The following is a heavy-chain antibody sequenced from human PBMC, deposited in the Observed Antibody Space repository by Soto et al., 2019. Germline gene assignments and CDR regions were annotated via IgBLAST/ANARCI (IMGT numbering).Heavy chain of an antibody. CDR3: ARGSKDSYPGSRIFGF. D-gene: IGHD3-10*01. V-gene: IGHV3-23*01. J-gene: IGHJ4*02. Sequence: GGSLRLSCAASAFPFSSTDMTWVRHAPGKGLDWVSTITDTGGDAKYADSVRGRFTISRDNSKKTLYLQMSSLRADDSAVYFCARGSKDSYPGSRIFGFWGRGTLVTVSS. CDR2: ITDTGGDA. CDR1: AFPFSSTD.